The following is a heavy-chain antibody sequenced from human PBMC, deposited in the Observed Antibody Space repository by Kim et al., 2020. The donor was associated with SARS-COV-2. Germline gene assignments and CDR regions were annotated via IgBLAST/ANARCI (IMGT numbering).Heavy chain of an antibody. D-gene: IGHD3-3*01. CDR3: AKDVSRSKIFGVVTRGGMDV. CDR1: GFTFSSYA. Sequence: GGSLRLSCAASGFTFSSYAMSWVRQAPGKGLEWVSDISGSGGSTYYADSVKGRFTISRDNSKNTLYLQMNSLRAEDTAVYYCAKDVSRSKIFGVVTRGGMDVWGRAPTVTVSS. CDR2: ISGSGGST. J-gene: IGHJ6*02. V-gene: IGHV3-23*01.